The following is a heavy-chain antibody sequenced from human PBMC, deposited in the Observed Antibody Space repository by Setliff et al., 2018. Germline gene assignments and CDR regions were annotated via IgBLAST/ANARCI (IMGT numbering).Heavy chain of an antibody. J-gene: IGHJ4*02. V-gene: IGHV4-59*01. CDR1: GGSITNFY. CDR3: ARDRTYYGSGTYTRWFDY. Sequence: SETLSLTCTVSGGSITNFYWNWIRQSPGKGLEWIGYIYSSGITNYNPSLKSRLTMSVDTSKNQFPLQLSSVTAADTAVYYCARDRTYYGSGTYTRWFDYWGQGTLVTVSS. CDR2: IYSSGIT. D-gene: IGHD3-10*01.